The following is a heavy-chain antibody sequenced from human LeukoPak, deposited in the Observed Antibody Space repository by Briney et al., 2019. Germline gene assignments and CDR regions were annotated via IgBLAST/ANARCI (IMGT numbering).Heavy chain of an antibody. J-gene: IGHJ4*02. CDR1: GFTFSSYW. Sequence: GGSLRLSCAASGFTFSSYWMHWVRQAPGKGLVWVSRINSDGSSTSYADSVEGRFTISRDNAKNSLYLQMSSLTPEDTAVYYCARNYDVLTGYPYYFDHWGQGILVTVSS. V-gene: IGHV3-74*01. D-gene: IGHD3-9*01. CDR2: INSDGSST. CDR3: ARNYDVLTGYPYYFDH.